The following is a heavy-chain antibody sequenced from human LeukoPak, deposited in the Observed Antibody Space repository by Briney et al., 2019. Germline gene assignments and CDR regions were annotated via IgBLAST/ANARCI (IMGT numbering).Heavy chain of an antibody. V-gene: IGHV4-34*01. CDR3: ARAPSGATPGYFDY. CDR2: INHSGST. J-gene: IGHJ4*02. CDR1: GGSFSGYY. Sequence: PSKTLSLTCAVYGGSFSGYYWSWIRQPPGKGLEWIGEINHSGSTYYNPSLKSRVTISVDRSKNQFSLKLSSVTAADTAVYYCARAPSGATPGYFDYWGQGTLVTVSS. D-gene: IGHD1-26*01.